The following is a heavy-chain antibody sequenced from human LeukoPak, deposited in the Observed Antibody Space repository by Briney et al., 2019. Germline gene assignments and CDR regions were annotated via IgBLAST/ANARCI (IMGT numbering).Heavy chain of an antibody. Sequence: GGSLRLSCGASGFTFSNFAMTWVRQAPGRGLEWVSALSGSGFNTYYADSVKGRFTISRDNSKNTLYLQMNSLRAEDTAVYYCAKMAGQQLGDYYMGVWGKGTTLTVSS. V-gene: IGHV3-23*01. CDR1: GFTFSNFA. D-gene: IGHD6-13*01. CDR2: LSGSGFNT. CDR3: AKMAGQQLGDYYMGV. J-gene: IGHJ6*03.